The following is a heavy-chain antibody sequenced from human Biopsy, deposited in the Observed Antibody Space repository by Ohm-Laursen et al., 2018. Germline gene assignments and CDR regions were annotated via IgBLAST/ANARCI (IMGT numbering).Heavy chain of an antibody. CDR2: IHCKTGAT. Sequence: AASVKVSCKASSYTFTDYNIHWMRQAPGQGLEWLGYIHCKTGATNYAQKFQGRVTVTRDTSISTAYVEVTSFRSDDTAVYYCVRSRAGGATWGMDVWGQGTTVTVSS. CDR3: VRSRAGGATWGMDV. CDR1: SYTFTDYN. J-gene: IGHJ6*02. D-gene: IGHD3-16*01. V-gene: IGHV1-2*02.